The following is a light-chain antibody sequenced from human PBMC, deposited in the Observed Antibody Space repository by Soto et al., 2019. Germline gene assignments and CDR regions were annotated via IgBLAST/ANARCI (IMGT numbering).Light chain of an antibody. V-gene: IGKV4-1*01. J-gene: IGKJ3*01. CDR1: QSVLYSSNNTNY. Sequence: DIVMTQSPDSLAVSLGERATINCKSSQSVLYSSNNTNYLAWYQQKPGQPPKLLIYWASTRESGVPDRFSGSGSGTDFTLTISSLQAEDVAVYYCQQYYSTPCTFGPGTKVDIK. CDR3: QQYYSTPCT. CDR2: WAS.